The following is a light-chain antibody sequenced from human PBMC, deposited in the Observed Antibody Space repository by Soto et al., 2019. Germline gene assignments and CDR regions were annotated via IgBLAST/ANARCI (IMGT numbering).Light chain of an antibody. CDR2: GAS. Sequence: DIQMTQSPSSLSASVGDRVTITCRASQSISNLLTWYQQKPWKAPNLLVYGASSLQSGVPSRFSGSGAGTDFPLTIISLQPEDFATYYCQQRYNNPPYTFGQGTQLEIK. V-gene: IGKV1-39*01. CDR3: QQRYNNPPYT. CDR1: QSISNL. J-gene: IGKJ2*01.